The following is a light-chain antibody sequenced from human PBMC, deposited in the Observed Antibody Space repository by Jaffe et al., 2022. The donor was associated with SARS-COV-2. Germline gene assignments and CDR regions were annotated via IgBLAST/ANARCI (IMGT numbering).Light chain of an antibody. J-gene: IGLJ3*02. CDR2: STN. CDR1: SGSVSTNYY. CDR3: VLYMGNGVRV. Sequence: QTVVTQEPSFSVSPGGTVTLTCGLNSGSVSTNYYPSWYQQTPGQAPRTLIYSTNTRSSGVPDRFSGSILGNKAALTITGAQADDESDYYCVLYMGNGVRVFGGGTKLTVL. V-gene: IGLV8-61*01.